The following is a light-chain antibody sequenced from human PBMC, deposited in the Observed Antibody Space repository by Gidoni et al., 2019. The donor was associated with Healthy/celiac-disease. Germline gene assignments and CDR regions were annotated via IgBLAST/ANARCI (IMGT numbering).Light chain of an antibody. V-gene: IGKV1-8*01. CDR1: QGISSY. Sequence: AIRMTQSPSSFSASTGDRVTITCRASQGISSYLAWYQQKPGKAPKLLIYAASTLQSGVPSRFSGSGSGTDFTLTISCLQSEDFATYYCQQYYSYPGFGPXTKVDIK. J-gene: IGKJ3*01. CDR2: AAS. CDR3: QQYYSYPG.